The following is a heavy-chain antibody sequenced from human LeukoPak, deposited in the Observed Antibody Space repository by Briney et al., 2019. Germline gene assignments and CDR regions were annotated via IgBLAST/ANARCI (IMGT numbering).Heavy chain of an antibody. D-gene: IGHD6-13*01. CDR2: IWYDGSNK. CDR1: GFTFSSYG. V-gene: IGHV3-33*01. J-gene: IGHJ6*02. Sequence: GGSLRLSCAASGFTFSSYGMHWVRQAPGKGLEWVAVIWYDGSNKYYADSVKGRFTISRDNSKNTLYLQMNSLRAEDTAVYYCATSSSWYPHESDYGMDVWGQGTTVTVSS. CDR3: ATSSSWYPHESDYGMDV.